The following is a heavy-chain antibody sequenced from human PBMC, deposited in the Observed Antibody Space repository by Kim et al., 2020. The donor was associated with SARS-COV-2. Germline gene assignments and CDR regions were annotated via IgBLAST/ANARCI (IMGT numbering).Heavy chain of an antibody. CDR3: ARAYKGVEQQLVRAFAY. J-gene: IGHJ4*02. CDR1: GDSVSSNSAA. D-gene: IGHD6-13*01. CDR2: TYYRSKWFN. Sequence: SQTLSLTCAISGDSVSSNSAAWNWIRQSPSRGLEWLGRTYYRSKWFNDYAVSVKSRITINPDTSKNQFSLQLNSVTPEDTAVYYCARAYKGVEQQLVRAFAYWGQGTLVTVSS. V-gene: IGHV6-1*01.